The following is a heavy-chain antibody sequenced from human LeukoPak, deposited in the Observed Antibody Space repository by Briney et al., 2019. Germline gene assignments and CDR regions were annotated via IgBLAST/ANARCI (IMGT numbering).Heavy chain of an antibody. D-gene: IGHD2-2*01. CDR3: ARELGGSASTYGMDV. CDR2: IWYDGGNK. Sequence: GGSLRLCCATSGSTFSSYGMHWVRQAPGRGLEWVAVIWYDGGNKYYGDSVKGRFTISRDHSKNTLYLQMNSLRAEDTAVYFCARELGGSASTYGMDVWGQGTTVTVSS. V-gene: IGHV3-33*01. CDR1: GSTFSSYG. J-gene: IGHJ6*02.